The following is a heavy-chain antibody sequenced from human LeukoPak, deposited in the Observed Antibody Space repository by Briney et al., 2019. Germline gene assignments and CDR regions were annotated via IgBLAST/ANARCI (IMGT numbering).Heavy chain of an antibody. Sequence: WASVKVSCKASGGTFSSYAMSWVRQAPGQGLEWMGGNIPIFGTANYAQKFQGRVTITADESTSTAYMELSSLRSEDTAVYYCARASTDYDYFDYWRQGTLVTVSS. CDR3: ARASTDYDYFDY. CDR2: NIPIFGTA. J-gene: IGHJ4*02. D-gene: IGHD3-16*01. V-gene: IGHV1-69*13. CDR1: GGTFSSYA.